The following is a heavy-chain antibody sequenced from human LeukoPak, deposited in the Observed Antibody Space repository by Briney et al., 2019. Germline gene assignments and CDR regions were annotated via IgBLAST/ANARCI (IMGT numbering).Heavy chain of an antibody. Sequence: ATSVKVSCKVSGYTLTELSMHWVRRAPGKGLGWMGGFDPEDGETIYAQKFQGRVTMTEDTSTDTAYMELSSLRSEDTAVYYCATSEYSSSSSRYFDLWGRGTLVTVSS. CDR3: ATSEYSSSSSRYFDL. CDR1: GYTLTELS. V-gene: IGHV1-24*01. J-gene: IGHJ2*01. D-gene: IGHD6-6*01. CDR2: FDPEDGET.